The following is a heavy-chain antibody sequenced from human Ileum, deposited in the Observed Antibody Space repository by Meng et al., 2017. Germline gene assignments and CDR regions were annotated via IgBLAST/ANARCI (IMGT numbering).Heavy chain of an antibody. Sequence: LLQSWGPGLLRPSETLSLSCGSYGVSCSAYYWTWIRQPPGKGLVWIGEINHSATTYYSPSLMGRVSVSVDTSKNQFSLKLTSVTAADTAVYYCARSERSVYWYFDLWGRGTLVTVSS. V-gene: IGHV4-34*01. CDR1: GVSCSAYY. J-gene: IGHJ2*01. D-gene: IGHD1-26*01. CDR3: ARSERSVYWYFDL. CDR2: INHSATT.